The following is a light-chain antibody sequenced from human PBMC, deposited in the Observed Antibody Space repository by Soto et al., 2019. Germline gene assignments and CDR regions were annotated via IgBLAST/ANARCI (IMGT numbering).Light chain of an antibody. Sequence: QSVLTQPASVSGSPGQSITISCTGTSSDIGSYNLVSWYQQHPGKAPKLMIYEDTKRPSGVSNRFSGSKSGNTASLTISGLQAEDEADYYCCSYAGSSTLWVFGGGTKLTVL. CDR3: CSYAGSSTLWV. CDR2: EDT. J-gene: IGLJ3*02. CDR1: SSDIGSYNL. V-gene: IGLV2-23*01.